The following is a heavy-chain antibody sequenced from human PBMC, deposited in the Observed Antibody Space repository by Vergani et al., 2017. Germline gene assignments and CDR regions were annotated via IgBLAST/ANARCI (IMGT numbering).Heavy chain of an antibody. J-gene: IGHJ4*02. V-gene: IGHV3-9*01. Sequence: EVQLVEPGGGLVQPGRSLRLSCEASGFTFDDYAMHWVRQAPGKGLEWVSGINWNSRNIGYADSVKGRFTISRDNAKNSLYLQMNSLRAEDTALYYCAKDFEAVTNNEYYFDYWGQGTLVTVSS. D-gene: IGHD1/OR15-1a*01. CDR3: AKDFEAVTNNEYYFDY. CDR1: GFTFDDYA. CDR2: INWNSRNI.